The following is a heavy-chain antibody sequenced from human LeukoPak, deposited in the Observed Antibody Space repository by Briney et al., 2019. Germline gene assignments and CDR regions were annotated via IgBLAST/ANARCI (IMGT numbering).Heavy chain of an antibody. V-gene: IGHV4-34*01. J-gene: IGHJ6*02. D-gene: IGHD3-10*01. CDR1: GGSFSGYD. CDR3: ARRGHIWFGEPNYGMDV. Sequence: SETLSLTCAVYGGSFSGYDWSWIRQPPGKGLEWIGEINHSGSTNYNPSLKSRVTISVDTSKNQFSLKLSSVTAADTAVYYCARRGHIWFGEPNYGMDVWGQGTTVTVSS. CDR2: INHSGST.